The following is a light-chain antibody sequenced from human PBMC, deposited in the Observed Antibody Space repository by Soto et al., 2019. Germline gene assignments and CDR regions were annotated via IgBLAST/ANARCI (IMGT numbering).Light chain of an antibody. J-gene: IGKJ1*01. V-gene: IGKV3-20*01. CDR2: GAS. Sequence: SALTQSQGTLSLSPGERATLSCRASQSVIGNYLAWYQQKPGQAPRRLIFGASIRATGIPDRFSGSGSGTDFTLTISGLEPEDFAVYYCQQYGSSPSTFGQGTKV. CDR1: QSVIGNY. CDR3: QQYGSSPST.